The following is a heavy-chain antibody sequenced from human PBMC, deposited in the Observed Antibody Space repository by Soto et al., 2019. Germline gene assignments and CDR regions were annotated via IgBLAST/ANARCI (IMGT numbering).Heavy chain of an antibody. V-gene: IGHV4-59*01. Sequence: PSETLSLTCTVSGASIRSYYWSWIRQPPGKGLEWIGFIHHSGSTNYNPSLKSRLTMSVDTSKNQFSLKLSSVTAADTAVYYCTRGDSSSWRPHXDYWGQGTLVTVSS. CDR1: GASIRSYY. CDR2: IHHSGST. D-gene: IGHD6-13*01. CDR3: TRGDSSSWRPHXDY. J-gene: IGHJ4*02.